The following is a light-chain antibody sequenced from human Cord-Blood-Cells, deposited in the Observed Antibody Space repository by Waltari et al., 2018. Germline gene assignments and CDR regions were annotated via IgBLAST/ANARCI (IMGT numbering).Light chain of an antibody. Sequence: QYALTQPASVSGSPGQSITISCTGTSSDVGGYNYVSWYQQHPGKAPKLMIYDVSNRPSGVSNRFSGSKSGNTASLTISGLQAEDEADYYCSSYTSSCTVVFGGGTKLTVL. J-gene: IGLJ2*01. CDR3: SSYTSSCTVV. CDR1: SSDVGGYNY. CDR2: DVS. V-gene: IGLV2-14*01.